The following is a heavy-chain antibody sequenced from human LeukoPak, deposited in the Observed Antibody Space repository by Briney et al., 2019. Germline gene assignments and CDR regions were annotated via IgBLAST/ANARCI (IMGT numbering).Heavy chain of an antibody. CDR3: ARSSDPDY. V-gene: IGHV3-43*02. Sequence: GGSLRLSCAASGFTFDDYAMHWVRQAPGKGLEWVSLISGDGGSTYYADSVKGRFTISRDNAKNTLYLQMNSLRDEDTAVYYCARSSDPDYWGQGTLVTVSS. D-gene: IGHD2-21*02. J-gene: IGHJ4*02. CDR1: GFTFDDYA. CDR2: ISGDGGST.